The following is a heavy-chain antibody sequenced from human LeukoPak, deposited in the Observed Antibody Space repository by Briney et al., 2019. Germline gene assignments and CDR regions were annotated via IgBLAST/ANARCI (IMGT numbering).Heavy chain of an antibody. V-gene: IGHV4-61*02. J-gene: IGHJ4*02. CDR2: IYTSGST. Sequence: SQTLTLTCTVSGNSISSGDNYWSWIRQPAGKGLEWIGRIYTSGSTNYNPSLKSRVTISGDTSKNQFSLKLSSVTAADTAVYYCARADYGHDTLDYWGQGTLVTVSS. CDR3: ARADYGHDTLDY. D-gene: IGHD4/OR15-4a*01. CDR1: GNSISSGDNY.